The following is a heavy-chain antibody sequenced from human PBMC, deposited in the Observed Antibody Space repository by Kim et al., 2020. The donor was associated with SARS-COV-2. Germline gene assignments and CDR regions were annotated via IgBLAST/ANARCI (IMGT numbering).Heavy chain of an antibody. CDR1: GYTFTSYG. CDR2: ISAYNGNT. Sequence: ASVKVSCKASGYTFTSYGISWVRQAPGQGLEWMGWISAYNGNTNYAQKLQGRVTMTTDTSTSTAYMELRSLRSDDTAVYYCASTRDYYGSGSLEGDAFDIWGQGTMVTVSS. V-gene: IGHV1-18*01. D-gene: IGHD3-10*01. CDR3: ASTRDYYGSGSLEGDAFDI. J-gene: IGHJ3*02.